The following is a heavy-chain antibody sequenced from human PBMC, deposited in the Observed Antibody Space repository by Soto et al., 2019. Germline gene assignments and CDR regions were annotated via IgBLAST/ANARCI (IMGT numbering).Heavy chain of an antibody. CDR1: GFTFSSYA. CDR3: AEDRRVYGLFDY. V-gene: IGHV3-30*04. D-gene: IGHD1-20*01. Sequence: SGGSLRLSCAASGFTFSSYAMHWVRQAPGKGLEWVAVISYDGSNKYHADSVKGRFTISRDNSKNTLYLQMNSLRAEDTAVYYCAEDRRVYGLFDYWGQGTLVTVPQ. J-gene: IGHJ4*02. CDR2: ISYDGSNK.